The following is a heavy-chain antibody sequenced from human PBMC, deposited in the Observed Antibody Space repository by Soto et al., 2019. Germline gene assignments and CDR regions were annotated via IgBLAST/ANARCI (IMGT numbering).Heavy chain of an antibody. V-gene: IGHV3-21*06. Sequence: LRLSCAASGFTFTRYSMNWVRQAPGKGLEWVSSISSTTNYIYYGDSMKGRFTISRDDAKNSLYLEMNSLRAEDTAVYYCARESEDLTSNFDYWGQGTLVTVSS. CDR3: ARESEDLTSNFDY. J-gene: IGHJ4*02. CDR1: GFTFTRYS. CDR2: ISSTTNYI.